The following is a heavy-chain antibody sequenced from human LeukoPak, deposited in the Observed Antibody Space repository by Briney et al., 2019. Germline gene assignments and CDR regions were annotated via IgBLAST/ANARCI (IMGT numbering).Heavy chain of an antibody. CDR2: IYHSGST. Sequence: SETLSLTCAVSGYSISSGYYWGWIRPPPGKGLEWIGSIYHSGSTYYNPSLKSRVTISVDTSKNQFSLKLSSVTAADTAVYYCASRVTVTNAFDIWGQGTMVTVSS. CDR1: GYSISSGYY. V-gene: IGHV4-38-2*01. J-gene: IGHJ3*02. CDR3: ASRVTVTNAFDI. D-gene: IGHD4-11*01.